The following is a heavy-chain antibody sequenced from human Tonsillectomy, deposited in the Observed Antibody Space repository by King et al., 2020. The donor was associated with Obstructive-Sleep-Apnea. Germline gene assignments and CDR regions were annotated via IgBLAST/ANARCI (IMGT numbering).Heavy chain of an antibody. D-gene: IGHD6-6*01. V-gene: IGHV5-10-1*03. CDR1: GYSFTSYW. J-gene: IGHJ5*02. CDR2: VDPSDSYT. CDR3: ARHDYRSSSGVLNWFDP. Sequence: VQLVQTGTEVKKPGESLRISCKGSGYSFTSYWISWVRQLPGKDLEWMGRVDPSDSYTNYSPSFEGHITMSADKSISTAYLQWSSLKASDTAMYYCARHDYRSSSGVLNWFDPWGQGTLVTVSS.